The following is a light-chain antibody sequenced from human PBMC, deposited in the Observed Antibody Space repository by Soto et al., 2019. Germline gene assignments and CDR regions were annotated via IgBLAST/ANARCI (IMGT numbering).Light chain of an antibody. CDR2: AAS. Sequence: DIQMTQSPSSLSASVGDRVTITCRASQSISSYLNWYQQKPGKAPKLLIYAASSLQSGVPSRFSGSGSGTDFTLTISSLQPEDFATYYCQQRYSTRYTVGQGTKLEIK. V-gene: IGKV1-39*01. CDR1: QSISSY. J-gene: IGKJ2*01. CDR3: QQRYSTRYT.